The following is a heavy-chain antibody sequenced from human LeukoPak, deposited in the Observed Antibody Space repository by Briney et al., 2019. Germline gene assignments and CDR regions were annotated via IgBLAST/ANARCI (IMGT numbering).Heavy chain of an antibody. V-gene: IGHV4-39*01. D-gene: IGHD5-18*01. CDR1: GGSIRSSSYY. CDR3: AGGEAAMVLFDY. Sequence: SETLSLTCTVSGGSIRSSSYYWGWIRQPPGKGLEWIGSIYYSGSTYYNPSLKSRVTISVDTSKNQFSLKLSSVTAADTAVYYCAGGEAAMVLFDYWGQGTLVTVSS. J-gene: IGHJ4*02. CDR2: IYYSGST.